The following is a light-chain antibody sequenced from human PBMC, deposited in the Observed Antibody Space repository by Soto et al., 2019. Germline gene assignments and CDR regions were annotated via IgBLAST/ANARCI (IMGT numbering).Light chain of an antibody. J-gene: IGLJ2*01. CDR3: QSYDSSLSAVV. CDR2: GNS. V-gene: IGLV1-40*01. Sequence: QSVLTQPPSVSGAPGQRVTISCPGSSSNIGAGYDVHWYQQLPGTAPKLLIYGNSNRPSGVPDRFSGSKSGTSASLAITGXXXXXXXXXXCQSYDSSLSAVVFGGGTKLTVL. CDR1: SSNIGAGYD.